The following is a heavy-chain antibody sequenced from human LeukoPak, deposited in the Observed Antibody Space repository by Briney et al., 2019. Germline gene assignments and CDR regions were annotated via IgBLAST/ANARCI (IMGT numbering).Heavy chain of an antibody. CDR3: ARRAVTIFGVTGDWFDP. J-gene: IGHJ5*02. CDR1: GGSISSGGYS. CDR2: IYYSGST. V-gene: IGHV4-61*08. Sequence: PSETLSLTRAVSGGSISSGGYSWSWIRQPPGKGLEWIGYIYYSGSTNYNPSLKSRVTISVDTSKNQFSLKLSSVTAADTAVYFCARRAVTIFGVTGDWFDPWGQGTLVTVSS. D-gene: IGHD3-3*01.